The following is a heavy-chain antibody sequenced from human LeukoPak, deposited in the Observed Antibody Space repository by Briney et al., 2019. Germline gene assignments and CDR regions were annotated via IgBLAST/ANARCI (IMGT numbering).Heavy chain of an antibody. V-gene: IGHV1-8*02. Sequence: EASVKVSCKASGYTFTGYYMHWVRQAPGQGLEWMGWMNPNSGNTGYAQKFQGRVTMTRNTSISTAYMELSSLRSEATAVYYCARGPGEGTYDYWGQGTLVTVSS. CDR2: MNPNSGNT. J-gene: IGHJ4*02. CDR3: ARGPGEGTYDY. CDR1: GYTFTGYY. D-gene: IGHD3-10*01.